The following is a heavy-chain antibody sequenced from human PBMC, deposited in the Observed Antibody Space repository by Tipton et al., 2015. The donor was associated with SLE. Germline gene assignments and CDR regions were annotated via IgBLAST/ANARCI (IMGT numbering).Heavy chain of an antibody. J-gene: IGHJ3*02. CDR1: GGTFSSYT. V-gene: IGHV1-69*09. CDR3: ARDSPGLGDAFDI. D-gene: IGHD3/OR15-3a*01. Sequence: QLVQSGAEVKKPGSSVKVSCKASGGTFSSYTISWVRQAPGQGLEWMGRIIPILGIANYAQKFQGRVTITADKSTSTAYMELSSLRSEDTAVYYCARDSPGLGDAFDIWGQGTMVTVSS. CDR2: IIPILGIA.